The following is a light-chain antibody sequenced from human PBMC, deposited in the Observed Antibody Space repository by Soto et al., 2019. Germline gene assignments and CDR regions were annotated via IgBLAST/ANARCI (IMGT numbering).Light chain of an antibody. J-gene: IGKJ4*01. CDR1: QGLGTN. CDR3: RQYGTSLGLA. V-gene: IGKV3-20*01. CDR2: GAS. Sequence: EVVTTQSPATLSVSPGERATLSCRASQGLGTNLAWYQQKTGQTPRLLIYGASRRATGIPDRFSGSGSGTDFTLTISRLEPEDFAVYYCRQYGTSLGLAFGGGTKVDIK.